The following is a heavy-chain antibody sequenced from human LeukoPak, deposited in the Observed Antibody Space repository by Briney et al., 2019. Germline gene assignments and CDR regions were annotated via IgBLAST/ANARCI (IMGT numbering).Heavy chain of an antibody. J-gene: IGHJ4*02. CDR3: AKGGGYSYGYYY. CDR2: ISYDGSNK. D-gene: IGHD5-18*01. Sequence: GGSLRLSCAASGFTFSSYGMHWVRQAPGKGLEWVAVISYDGSNKYYADSVKGRFTISRDNSKNTLYLQMNSLRAEDTAVYYCAKGGGYSYGYYYWGQGTLVTVSS. CDR1: GFTFSSYG. V-gene: IGHV3-30*18.